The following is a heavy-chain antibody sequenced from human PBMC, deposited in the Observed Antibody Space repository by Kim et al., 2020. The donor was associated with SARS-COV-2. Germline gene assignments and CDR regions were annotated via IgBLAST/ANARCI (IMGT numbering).Heavy chain of an antibody. Sequence: TYYASSVKGRFTIARDDPKNTLYLQMNSLRAEHTAVYYCARGVTGNPFDYWGQGTLVTVSS. D-gene: IGHD7-27*01. J-gene: IGHJ4*02. V-gene: IGHV3-53*01. CDR3: ARGVTGNPFDY. CDR2: T.